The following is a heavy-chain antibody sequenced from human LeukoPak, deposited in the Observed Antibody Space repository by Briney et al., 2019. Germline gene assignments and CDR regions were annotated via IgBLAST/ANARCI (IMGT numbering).Heavy chain of an antibody. J-gene: IGHJ6*02. CDR1: GFTFSSYS. V-gene: IGHV3-48*01. Sequence: PGGSLRLSCAASGFTFSSYSMNWVRQAPGKGLEWVSYISSSSSTICYADSVKGRFTVSRDNAKNSLYLQMNSLRVEDTAVYYCAREGFCTGGSCYSPSPGGMDVWGQGTTVTVSS. CDR2: ISSSSSTI. CDR3: AREGFCTGGSCYSPSPGGMDV. D-gene: IGHD2-15*01.